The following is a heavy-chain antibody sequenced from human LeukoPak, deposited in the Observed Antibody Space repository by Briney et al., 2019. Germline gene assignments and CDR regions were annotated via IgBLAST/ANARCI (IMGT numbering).Heavy chain of an antibody. D-gene: IGHD2-8*02. CDR2: ISDSGGST. V-gene: IGHV3-23*01. CDR3: AKGYCSGGVCYSMADC. J-gene: IGHJ4*02. CDR1: GFTFSTYA. Sequence: PGGSLRLSCAASGFTFSTYAMSWVRQAPGKGLEWVSDISDSGGSTYYADSVKGRFTISRDNYKKTLYLQMNSLRAEDTAVYYCAKGYCSGGVCYSMADCWGQGTLVTVSS.